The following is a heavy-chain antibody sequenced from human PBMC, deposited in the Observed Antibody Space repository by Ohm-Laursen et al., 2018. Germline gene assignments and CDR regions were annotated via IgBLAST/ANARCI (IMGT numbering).Heavy chain of an antibody. CDR2: IEQDGSEK. V-gene: IGHV3-7*01. CDR1: GFTFSTYW. Sequence: SLRLSCSAPGFTFSTYWMNWIRQAPGKGLEWVANIEQDGSEKNYVESVKGRFTISRDDSKNTLYLQMNSLRAEDTAVYYCARHDGYGRWGQGTRVTVSS. J-gene: IGHJ4*02. D-gene: IGHD5-24*01. CDR3: ARHDGYGR.